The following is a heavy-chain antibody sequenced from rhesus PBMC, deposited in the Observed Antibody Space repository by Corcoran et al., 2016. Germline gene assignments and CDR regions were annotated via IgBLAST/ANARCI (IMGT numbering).Heavy chain of an antibody. D-gene: IGHD7-45*01. V-gene: IGHV2-174*01. CDR2: IYWDDDK. CDR3: TRRPTWGFEFDF. CDR1: GFPLTTRGMG. Sequence: QVTLKESGPALVKPTQTLTLTCTFSGFPLTTRGMGVDWVRQPPGKALEWLAFIYWDDDKRYSTSLKTRVTISKDTSKNQVVLTMTNMDPVDTATYYCTRRPTWGFEFDFWGQGVLVTVSS. J-gene: IGHJ4*01.